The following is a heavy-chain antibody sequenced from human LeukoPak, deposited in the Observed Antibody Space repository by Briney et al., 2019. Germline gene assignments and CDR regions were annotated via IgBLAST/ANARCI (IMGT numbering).Heavy chain of an antibody. CDR3: ARKKLEVVATYDF. V-gene: IGHV1-46*01. Sequence: ASVKVSCKASGYTFTSYYMHWVRQAPGQGLEWMGIINPSGGSTSYAQKFQGRVTLSRDTSISTAYMELSSLTSDDTAVYYCARKKLEVVATYDFWGQGTLITVSS. J-gene: IGHJ4*02. CDR1: GYTFTSYY. D-gene: IGHD2-15*01. CDR2: INPSGGST.